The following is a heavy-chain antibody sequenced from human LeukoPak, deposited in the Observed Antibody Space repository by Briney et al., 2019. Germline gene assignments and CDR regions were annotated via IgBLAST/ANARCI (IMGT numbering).Heavy chain of an antibody. Sequence: ASVKVSCKASGYTFTGYYMHWVRPAPGQGLEWMGWINPNSGGTNYAQKFQGRVTMTRDTSTSTAYMELRSLRSDDTAVYYCARESGSGWYRYYYYYMDVWGKGTTVTVSS. D-gene: IGHD6-19*01. CDR3: ARESGSGWYRYYYYYMDV. J-gene: IGHJ6*03. V-gene: IGHV1-2*02. CDR1: GYTFTGYY. CDR2: INPNSGGT.